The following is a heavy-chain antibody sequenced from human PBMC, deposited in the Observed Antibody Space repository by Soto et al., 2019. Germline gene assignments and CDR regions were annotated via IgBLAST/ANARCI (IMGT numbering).Heavy chain of an antibody. CDR2: ISGSGGST. CDR3: AKVTSYYDFWSGYLPHHFYFDY. V-gene: IGHV3-23*01. Sequence: PXXSLRLSCAASGFTFSSYAMSWVRQAPGKGLEWVSAISGSGGSTYYADSVKGRFTISRDNSKNTLYLQMNSLRAEDTAVYYCAKVTSYYDFWSGYLPHHFYFDYWGQGTLVTVSS. D-gene: IGHD3-3*01. CDR1: GFTFSSYA. J-gene: IGHJ4*02.